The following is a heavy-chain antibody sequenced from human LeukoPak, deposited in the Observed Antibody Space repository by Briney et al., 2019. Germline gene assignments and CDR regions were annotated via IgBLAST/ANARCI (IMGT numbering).Heavy chain of an antibody. CDR3: ARDKDLSAFDI. Sequence: GGSLRLSCVGSGFTFRSYAMHWVRQAPGKGLEWVSSISSSSSYIYYADSVKGRFTISRDNAKNSLYLQMNSLRAEDTAVYYCARDKDLSAFDIWGQGTMVTVSS. J-gene: IGHJ3*02. CDR2: ISSSSSYI. CDR1: GFTFRSYA. V-gene: IGHV3-21*04.